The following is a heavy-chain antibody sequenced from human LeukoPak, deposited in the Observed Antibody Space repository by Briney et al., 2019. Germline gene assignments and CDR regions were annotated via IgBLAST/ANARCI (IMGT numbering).Heavy chain of an antibody. CDR1: GGSISCGDYY. Sequence: SQTLSLTCTVSGGSISCGDYYWSWIRQPPGKGLKWIGYIFYSGNTYYHPSLRSRVPISVDTSTNRFSLKLSSVTAADTAVYYCARDEAIFGAGYYYGMDVWGQGTPATVSS. V-gene: IGHV4-30-4*01. J-gene: IGHJ6*02. D-gene: IGHD3-3*01. CDR2: IFYSGNT. CDR3: ARDEAIFGAGYYYGMDV.